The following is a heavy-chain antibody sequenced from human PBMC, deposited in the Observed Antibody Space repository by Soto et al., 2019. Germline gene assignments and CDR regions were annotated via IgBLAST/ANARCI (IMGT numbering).Heavy chain of an antibody. CDR2: IYHSGST. CDR3: ARGGVDTAMVYFDY. J-gene: IGHJ4*02. Sequence: SETLSLTCAVSGGSISSSNWWSWVRQPPGKGLEWIGEIYHSGSTNFNPSLKGRVTISVDKSKNQFSLKLSSVTAADTAVYYCARGGVDTAMVYFDYWGQGTLVTVSS. V-gene: IGHV4-4*02. CDR1: GGSISSSNW. D-gene: IGHD5-18*01.